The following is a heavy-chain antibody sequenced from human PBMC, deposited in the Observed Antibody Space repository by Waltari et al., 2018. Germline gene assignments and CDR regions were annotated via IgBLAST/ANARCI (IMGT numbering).Heavy chain of an antibody. J-gene: IGHJ4*02. V-gene: IGHV4-59*01. D-gene: IGHD2-21*01. CDR1: GGSISSYY. CDR3: ARGGAYCGGDCYPHLDY. CDR2: IYYSGRT. Sequence: QVQLQESGPRLVKPSETLSLTCTVSGGSISSYYWSWIRQPPGKGLEWIGYIYYSGRTRCNPALKSRVTVSVDTSKNQLSLKLSSVTAADTAVYYCARGGAYCGGDCYPHLDYWGQGTLVTVSS.